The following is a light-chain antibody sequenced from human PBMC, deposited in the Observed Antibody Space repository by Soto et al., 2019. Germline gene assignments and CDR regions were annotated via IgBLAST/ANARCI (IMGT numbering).Light chain of an antibody. CDR3: EAWDETLDGLYV. J-gene: IGLJ1*01. CDR1: SSNVAINP. V-gene: IGLV1-44*01. Sequence: QSVLTQPHSVSGTPGQRVTISCSGSSSNVAINPVNWYQHLPGAAPRLLIYETARRSSGVPDRFSASKSGTSASLAISGLTSEDEADYYCEAWDETLDGLYVVGTGTKLTV. CDR2: ETA.